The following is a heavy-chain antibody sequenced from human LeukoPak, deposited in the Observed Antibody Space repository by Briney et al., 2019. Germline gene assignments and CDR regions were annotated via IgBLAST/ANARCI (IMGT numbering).Heavy chain of an antibody. CDR2: INTDESST. CDR1: GFTFSSYW. Sequence: GGSLRLSCAASGFTFSSYWMHWVRQAPGKGLVWVSRINTDESSTSYADSVKGRFTISRDNAKNTLYLQMNSLRAEDTAVYYCARDGNYYYMDVWGKGTTVTVSS. CDR3: ARDGNYYYMDV. J-gene: IGHJ6*03. V-gene: IGHV3-74*01. D-gene: IGHD1-1*01.